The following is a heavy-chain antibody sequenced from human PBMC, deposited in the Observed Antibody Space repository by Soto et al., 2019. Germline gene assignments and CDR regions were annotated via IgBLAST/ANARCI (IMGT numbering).Heavy chain of an antibody. CDR2: ISGSGGST. V-gene: IGHV3-23*01. D-gene: IGHD3-3*01. Sequence: GGSLRLSCAASGFTFSSYAMSWVRQAPGKGLEWVSAISGSGGSTYYADSVKGRFTISRDNSKNTLYLQMNSLRAEDTAVYYCAKAARGTYYDFWSGYFGYWGQGTLVTVSS. CDR3: AKAARGTYYDFWSGYFGY. J-gene: IGHJ4*02. CDR1: GFTFSSYA.